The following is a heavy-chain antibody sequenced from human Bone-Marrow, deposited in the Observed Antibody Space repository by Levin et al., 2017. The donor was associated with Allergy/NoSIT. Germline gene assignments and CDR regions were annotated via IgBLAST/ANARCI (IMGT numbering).Heavy chain of an antibody. J-gene: IGHJ6*02. CDR3: ARDRIYGILRNYGMDL. Sequence: GGSLRLSCAASGFTFNDFGMNWVRQAPGKGLEWVSSISSSSSGSHVYYADSVKGRFTISRDDAKNSLSLQMDSLRVEDTATYFCARDRIYGILRNYGMDLWGQGTTGTGSS. CDR1: GFTFNDFG. CDR2: ISSSSSGSHV. V-gene: IGHV3-21*06. D-gene: IGHD4-17*01.